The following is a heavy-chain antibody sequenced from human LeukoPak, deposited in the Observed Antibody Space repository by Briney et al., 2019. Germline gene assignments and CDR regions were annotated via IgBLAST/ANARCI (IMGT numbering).Heavy chain of an antibody. CDR2: IYYSGST. CDR3: AGHSSGWYSGDYYYGMDV. Sequence: SETLSLTCTVSGGSISSYYWSWIRQPPGKGLEWIGYIYYSGSTNYNPSLKSRVTISVDTSKNQFSLKLSSVTAADTAVYYCAGHSSGWYSGDYYYGMDVWGQGTTVTVSS. J-gene: IGHJ6*02. V-gene: IGHV4-59*01. D-gene: IGHD6-19*01. CDR1: GGSISSYY.